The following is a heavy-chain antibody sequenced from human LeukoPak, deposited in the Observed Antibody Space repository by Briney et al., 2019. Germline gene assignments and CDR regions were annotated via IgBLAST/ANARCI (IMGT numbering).Heavy chain of an antibody. V-gene: IGHV4-59*01. CDR2: IYYSGST. CDR1: GRSISSYY. CDR3: ARIAEPPPYCDL. Sequence: MASETLSPTCTVSGRSISSYYWSWIRQPPGKGLEWIGYIYYSGSTNYSRSRKSRVTLSVDTSKNQFSLKLGSVTAADTAVYYCARIAEPPPYCDLWGRGTLVTVSS. J-gene: IGHJ2*01.